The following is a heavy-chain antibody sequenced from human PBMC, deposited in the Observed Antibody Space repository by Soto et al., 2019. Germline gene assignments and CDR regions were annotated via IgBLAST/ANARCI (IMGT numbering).Heavy chain of an antibody. CDR2: IIPIFGTA. CDR3: ATWKNPLYYDSSGYPLGAFGI. Sequence: SVKVSRKASGGTFSSYAISWVQQAPGQGLEWMGGIIPIFGTANYAQKFQGRVTITADESTSTAYMELSSLRSEDTAVYYCATWKNPLYYDSSGYPLGAFGIWGQGTMVTVSS. V-gene: IGHV1-69*13. J-gene: IGHJ3*02. D-gene: IGHD3-22*01. CDR1: GGTFSSYA.